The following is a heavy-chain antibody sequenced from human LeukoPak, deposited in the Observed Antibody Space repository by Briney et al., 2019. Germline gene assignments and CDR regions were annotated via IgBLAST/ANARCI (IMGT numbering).Heavy chain of an antibody. CDR2: INPDGSTT. CDR3: ARDSGSYDY. CDR1: GFTFSNYW. Sequence: GGSLRLSCAASGFTFSNYWMHWVRHDPGKGLVWVSFINPDGSTTNYADSVKGRFTISRDNAKNSLYLQMNSLRAEDTAVYYCARDSGSYDYWGQGTLVTVSS. J-gene: IGHJ4*02. V-gene: IGHV3-74*01. D-gene: IGHD1-26*01.